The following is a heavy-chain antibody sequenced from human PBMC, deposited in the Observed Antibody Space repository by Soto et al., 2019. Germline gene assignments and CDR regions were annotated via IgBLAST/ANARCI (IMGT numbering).Heavy chain of an antibody. CDR2: ISWNSGSI. Sequence: EVQLVESGGGLVQPGRSLRLSCAASGFSFDDYAMHWVRQAPGKGLEWVSGISWNSGSIGYADSVKGRFTISRDNAKNSLYLQMNSLRAEDTALYYCAKANRRYCSGGSCYNFDYRGQGTLVTVSS. CDR1: GFSFDDYA. J-gene: IGHJ4*02. V-gene: IGHV3-9*01. D-gene: IGHD2-15*01. CDR3: AKANRRYCSGGSCYNFDY.